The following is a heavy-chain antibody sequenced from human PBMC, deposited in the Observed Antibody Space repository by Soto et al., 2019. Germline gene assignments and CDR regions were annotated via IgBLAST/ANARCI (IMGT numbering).Heavy chain of an antibody. J-gene: IGHJ4*02. Sequence: GASVKVSCKASGGTFSSFAISWVRQAPGQGLEWMGGIIPIFGIANFAQKFQGRVTITADEPTNTAYMELSSLRSEDTAAYYCASPSGNRRTFDYWGQGTLVTVSS. CDR1: GGTFSSFA. CDR2: IIPIFGIA. V-gene: IGHV1-69*13. CDR3: ASPSGNRRTFDY.